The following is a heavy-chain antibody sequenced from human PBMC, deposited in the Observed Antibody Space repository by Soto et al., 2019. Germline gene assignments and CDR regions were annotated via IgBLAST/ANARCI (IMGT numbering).Heavy chain of an antibody. J-gene: IGHJ4*02. D-gene: IGHD6-19*01. V-gene: IGHV4-34*01. CDR2: INHSGST. CDR1: GGSFSGYY. CDR3: ARGRIRGWWLH. Sequence: SETLSLTCAVYGGSFSGYYWSWIRQPPGKGLEWIGEINHSGSTNYNPSLKSRVTISVDTSKNQFSLKLSSVTAADTAVYYCARGRIRGWWLHWGQGTLVTVSS.